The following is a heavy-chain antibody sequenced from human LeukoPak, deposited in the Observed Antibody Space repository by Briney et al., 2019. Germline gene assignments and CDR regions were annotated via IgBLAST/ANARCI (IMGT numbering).Heavy chain of an antibody. CDR1: GFTFSSYA. V-gene: IGHV3-23*01. J-gene: IGHJ4*02. Sequence: GGSLRLSCAASGFTFSSYAMSWVRQAPGKGLEWVSSITGSSASTYYADSVKGRFTISRDNSKNTQYLQIKSLRADDMAVYFCARLDYYDTHWGQGTLVTVSS. D-gene: IGHD3-22*01. CDR3: ARLDYYDTH. CDR2: ITGSSAST.